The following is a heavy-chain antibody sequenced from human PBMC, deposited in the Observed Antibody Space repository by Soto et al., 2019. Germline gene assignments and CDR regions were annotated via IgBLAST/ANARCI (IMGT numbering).Heavy chain of an antibody. J-gene: IGHJ4*02. CDR3: ARLPEAAITSLDY. D-gene: IGHD3-3*01. CDR2: INGDGSSI. Sequence: EVQLVESGGALVQPGGSLRLSCTTSGFTFSRYWMHWVRQVPGKGLMWVSRINGDGSSINYSDSAKGRFTISRDNAKNTLYLQMNSLRVEDKAVYYCARLPEAAITSLDYWGQGTVVTVSS. CDR1: GFTFSRYW. V-gene: IGHV3-74*01.